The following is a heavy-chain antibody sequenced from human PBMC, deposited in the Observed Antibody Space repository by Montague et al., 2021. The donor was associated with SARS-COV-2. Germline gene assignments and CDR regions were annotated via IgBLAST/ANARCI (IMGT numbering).Heavy chain of an antibody. CDR2: MYYSGST. J-gene: IGHJ6*02. CDR3: ARARGGTIFGVISAYYGMDI. CDR1: GGSISNYY. Sequence: SETLSLTCTVSGGSISNYYWSWIRQSPGKGLEWIAYMYYSGSTKYNPSLKSRATISVDTSKNQFSLTLSSMTAADTAVYYCARARGGTIFGVISAYYGMDIWGQGPRSPSP. D-gene: IGHD3-3*01. V-gene: IGHV4-59*01.